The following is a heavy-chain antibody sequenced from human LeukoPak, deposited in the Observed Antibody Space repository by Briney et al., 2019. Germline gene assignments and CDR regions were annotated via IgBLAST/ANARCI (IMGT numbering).Heavy chain of an antibody. CDR3: ARGGGFRPPNY. J-gene: IGHJ4*02. V-gene: IGHV3-7*01. CDR1: GFTFSDYW. CDR2: IETDGDEK. Sequence: PGGSLRLSCVASGFTFSDYWMSWVRQAPGMGLEWVANIETDGDEKNYVDSVKGRFTISRDNAKNSLYLQMNSLRAEDTAVYYCARGGGFRPPNYWGQGTLVTVSS.